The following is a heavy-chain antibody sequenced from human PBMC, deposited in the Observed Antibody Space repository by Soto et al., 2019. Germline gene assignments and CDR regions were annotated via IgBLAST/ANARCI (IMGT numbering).Heavy chain of an antibody. CDR3: ARGSIAAVHNWFDP. CDR1: GGSFSGYY. V-gene: IGHV4-34*01. J-gene: IGHJ5*02. Sequence: PSETLSLTCAVYGGSFSGYYWSWIRQPPGRGLEWIGEINHSGSTNYNPSLKSRVTISVDTSKNQFSLKLSSVTAADTAVYYCARGSIAAVHNWFDPWGQGTLVTVSS. CDR2: INHSGST. D-gene: IGHD6-6*01.